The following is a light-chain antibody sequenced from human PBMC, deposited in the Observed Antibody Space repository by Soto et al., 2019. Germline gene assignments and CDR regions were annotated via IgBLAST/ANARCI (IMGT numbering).Light chain of an antibody. CDR2: GNI. J-gene: IGLJ1*01. CDR1: NSNIGAGYD. V-gene: IGLV1-40*01. CDR3: QSYDSSLSGYV. Sequence: QSVLTQPPSVSGAPGQRVTISCTGSNSNIGAGYDVHWYQLLPGTAPKLLIYGNINRPSGVPDRFSGSKSGTSASLAITGLQAEVEADYYCQSYDSSLSGYVFGTGTKLTVL.